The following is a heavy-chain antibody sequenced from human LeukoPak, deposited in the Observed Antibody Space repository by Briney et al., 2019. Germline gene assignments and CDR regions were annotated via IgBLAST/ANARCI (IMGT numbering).Heavy chain of an antibody. J-gene: IGHJ4*02. Sequence: SETLSLTCTVSGGSISSYYWSWIRQPPGKGLEWIGYIYYSGSTNYNPSLKSRVTISVDTSKNQFSLKLSSVTAADTAVYYCARWREQQPSDSFDYWGQETLVTVSS. CDR1: GGSISSYY. D-gene: IGHD6-13*01. CDR2: IYYSGST. CDR3: ARWREQQPSDSFDY. V-gene: IGHV4-59*08.